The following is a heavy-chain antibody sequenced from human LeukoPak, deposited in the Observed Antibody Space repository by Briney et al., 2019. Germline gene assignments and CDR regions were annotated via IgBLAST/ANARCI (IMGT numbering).Heavy chain of an antibody. D-gene: IGHD3-22*01. Sequence: SETLSLTCTVFGDSVSRSDSYWDWIRQPPGKGLEWIGTIYYSGRTYYSPSLKSRVTISVDTSNNQFSLNLSSVTAADTALHFCARRRYYDSTGYLNWGQGTLVTVSS. CDR1: GDSVSRSDSY. CDR3: ARRRYYDSTGYLN. J-gene: IGHJ1*01. CDR2: IYYSGRT. V-gene: IGHV4-39*01.